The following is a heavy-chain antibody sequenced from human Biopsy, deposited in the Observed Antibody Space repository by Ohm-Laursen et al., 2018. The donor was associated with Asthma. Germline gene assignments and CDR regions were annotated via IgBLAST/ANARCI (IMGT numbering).Heavy chain of an antibody. CDR3: ARGLESSDRGPFYFFALDV. J-gene: IGHJ6*02. CDR1: RFSFSDYY. D-gene: IGHD6-25*01. CDR2: ISSSGSTK. V-gene: IGHV3-11*01. Sequence: SLRLSCAASRFSFSDYYMTWMRQAPGKGLEWVSSISSSGSTKYPAESVQGRFTISRDNTQKSLFLQMNSLRAEDTAIYFCARGLESSDRGPFYFFALDVWGQGTTVAVS.